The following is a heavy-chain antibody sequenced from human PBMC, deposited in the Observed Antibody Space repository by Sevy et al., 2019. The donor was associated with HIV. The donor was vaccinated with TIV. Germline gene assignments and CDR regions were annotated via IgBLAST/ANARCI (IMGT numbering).Heavy chain of an antibody. Sequence: GGSLRLTCVASGFMFSTYSMNWVRQAPGKGLEWVSSISSSSSYIYYTDSVKGRFTVSRDNAKNSLSLQMNSLRAEDTAVYYCARDRDGSGSSGGYGMDVWDQGTTVTVSS. D-gene: IGHD3-10*01. CDR2: ISSSSSYI. V-gene: IGHV3-21*01. CDR3: ARDRDGSGSSGGYGMDV. J-gene: IGHJ6*02. CDR1: GFMFSTYS.